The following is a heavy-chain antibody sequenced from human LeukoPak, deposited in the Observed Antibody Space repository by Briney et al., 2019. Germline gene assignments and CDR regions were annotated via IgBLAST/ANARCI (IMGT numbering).Heavy chain of an antibody. CDR2: IYDSGST. Sequence: SETLSLSCTVSGGSISSGSYYWSWIRQPPGKGLEWIVYIYDSGSTNYNPSLKSRVTISVDTSKNQFSLKLSSVTAADTAVYYCARVGGTNYYYYGMDVWGQGTTVTVSS. D-gene: IGHD2-2*01. CDR3: ARVGGTNYYYYGMDV. J-gene: IGHJ6*02. CDR1: GGSISSGSYY. V-gene: IGHV4-61*01.